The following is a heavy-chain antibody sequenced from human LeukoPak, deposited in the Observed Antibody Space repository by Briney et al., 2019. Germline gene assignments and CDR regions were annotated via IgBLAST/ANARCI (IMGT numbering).Heavy chain of an antibody. V-gene: IGHV3-21*01. D-gene: IGHD4-17*01. CDR1: GFTFSSYS. CDR3: ARKRTVTTAQGAFDI. Sequence: PGGSLRLSCAASGFTFSSYSMNWVRQAPGKGLEWVSSISSSSYIYYADSVKGRFTISRDNAKNSLYLQMNSLRAEDTAVYYCARKRTVTTAQGAFDIWGQGTMVTVSS. J-gene: IGHJ3*02. CDR2: ISSSSYI.